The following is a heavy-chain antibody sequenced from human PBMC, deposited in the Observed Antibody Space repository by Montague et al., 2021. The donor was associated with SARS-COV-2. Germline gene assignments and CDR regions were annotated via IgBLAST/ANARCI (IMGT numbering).Heavy chain of an antibody. J-gene: IGHJ5*02. CDR3: ARPYSGSYLGWFDP. D-gene: IGHD1-26*01. Sequence: SLRLSCAASGFTFSSYAMHWFRQAPGKRLEWVAVISYDGSNKYYADSVKGRFTISRDNSKNTLYLQMNSLRAEDTAVYYCARPYSGSYLGWFDPWGQGTLVTVSS. CDR1: GFTFSSYA. V-gene: IGHV3-30*04. CDR2: ISYDGSNK.